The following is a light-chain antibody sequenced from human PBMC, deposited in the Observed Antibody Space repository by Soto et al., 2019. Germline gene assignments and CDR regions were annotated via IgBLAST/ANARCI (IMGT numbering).Light chain of an antibody. CDR1: QSVSSN. V-gene: IGKV3-15*01. J-gene: IGKJ1*01. CDR3: QQYNNWPRT. Sequence: EIVMTQSPATPSVSPGERATLSCRASQSVSSNLAWYQQKPGQAPSLLIYGASTRATGIPARFSGSGSGTDFTLTISSLQSEDFAVYYCQQYNNWPRTFGQGTRWIS. CDR2: GAS.